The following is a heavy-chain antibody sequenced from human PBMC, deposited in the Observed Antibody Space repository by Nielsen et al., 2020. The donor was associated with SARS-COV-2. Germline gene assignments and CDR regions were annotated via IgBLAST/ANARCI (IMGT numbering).Heavy chain of an antibody. Sequence: SLKISCAASGFTFDDYAMHWVRQAPGKGLEWVSGISWNSGSIGYADSVKGRFTISRDNAKNSLYLQMNSLRAEDTAVYYCARSNYDFWSGYYPFDYWGQGTLVTVSS. CDR3: ARSNYDFWSGYYPFDY. J-gene: IGHJ4*02. D-gene: IGHD3-3*01. V-gene: IGHV3-9*01. CDR1: GFTFDDYA. CDR2: ISWNSGSI.